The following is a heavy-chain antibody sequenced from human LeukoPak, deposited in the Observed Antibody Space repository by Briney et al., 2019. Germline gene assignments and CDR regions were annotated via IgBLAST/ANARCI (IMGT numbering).Heavy chain of an antibody. CDR3: ATGGVYRPEEAHTD. CDR2: ISVYNGNT. CDR1: GYRFTSFG. V-gene: IGHV1-18*01. J-gene: IGHJ4*02. D-gene: IGHD5-18*01. Sequence: ASVKVSCKASGYRFTSFGICWVRQAPGQGLEWMGWISVYNGNTNYAQNLQGRVTMTTDTSTSTAYMELRSLRSDDTAVYYCATGGVYRPEEAHTDSGQGTLVTVSS.